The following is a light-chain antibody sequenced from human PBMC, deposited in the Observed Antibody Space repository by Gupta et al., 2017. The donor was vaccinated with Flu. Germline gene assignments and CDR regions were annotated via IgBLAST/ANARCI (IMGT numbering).Light chain of an antibody. CDR3: QQYYSTPLT. CDR2: WAS. J-gene: IGKJ4*01. V-gene: IGKV4-1*01. CDR1: QSGLYSSNNKNY. Sequence: DIVMTQSPDSLAVSLGERATIKCKSSQSGLYSSNNKNYLAWYQQKPGQPPKMIIYWASTRESGVPDRFSGGGSGTDFTLTISSLQAEDVAVYYCQQYYSTPLTFGGGTKVEIK.